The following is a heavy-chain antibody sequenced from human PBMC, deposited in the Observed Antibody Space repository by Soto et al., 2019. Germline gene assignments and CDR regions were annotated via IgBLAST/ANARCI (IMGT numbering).Heavy chain of an antibody. J-gene: IGHJ4*02. CDR2: ISAYNGNT. CDR3: ARGDYYYVSGSYSGY. CDR1: GGTFSSYG. D-gene: IGHD3-10*01. V-gene: IGHV1-18*01. Sequence: ASLKVSCKASGGTFSSYGINWVRQAPGQGLEWMGWISAYNGNTNYAQKLQGRVTMTTDTSTSTAYMELRSLRSDDTAVYYCARGDYYYVSGSYSGYWGQGTLVTVSS.